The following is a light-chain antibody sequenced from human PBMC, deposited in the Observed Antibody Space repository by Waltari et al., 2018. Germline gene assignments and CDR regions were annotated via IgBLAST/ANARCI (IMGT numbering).Light chain of an antibody. CDR3: AAWGDSLSGYV. CDR1: TPDIGVYS. CDR2: GNE. V-gene: IGLV1-44*01. Sequence: QSVLTQPPSASGTPGQRVTIPSPGSTPDIGVYSVRWYKQLPGTAPQLLSHGNEQRPSGVPDRFSGSKSGTSASLAIHGLQSEDEADYYCAAWGDSLSGYVFGTGTKVTVL. J-gene: IGLJ1*01.